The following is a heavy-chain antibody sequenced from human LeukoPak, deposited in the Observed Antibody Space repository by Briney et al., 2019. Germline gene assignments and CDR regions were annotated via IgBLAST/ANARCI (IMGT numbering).Heavy chain of an antibody. V-gene: IGHV1-8*01. D-gene: IGHD6-13*01. J-gene: IGHJ4*02. CDR3: ARGPIAAAGLGFDY. Sequence: ASVKVSCKASGYTFTSYDINWVRQATGQGLEWMGWMNPNSGNTGYAQKFQGRVTMTRNTSISTAYMELSSLRSEDTAVYYCARGPIAAAGLGFDYWGQGTLVTVSS. CDR2: MNPNSGNT. CDR1: GYTFTSYD.